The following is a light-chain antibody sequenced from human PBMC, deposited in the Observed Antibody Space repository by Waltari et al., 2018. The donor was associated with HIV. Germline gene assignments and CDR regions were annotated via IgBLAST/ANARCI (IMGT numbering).Light chain of an antibody. J-gene: IGLJ3*02. V-gene: IGLV2-14*01. Sequence: QSALTQPASVSGSPGQSISISCTGTSSDGGDYDGSWYQHHPGKAPKVIIYEVSNRPSGFSNRFSGSKSGNTASLTISGLLPEDEADYFCSSYISSATPEFGGGTRLTVL. CDR1: SSDGGDYD. CDR3: SSYISSATPE. CDR2: EVS.